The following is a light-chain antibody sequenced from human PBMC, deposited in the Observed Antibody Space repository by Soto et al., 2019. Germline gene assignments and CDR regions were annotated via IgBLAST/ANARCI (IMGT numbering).Light chain of an antibody. CDR3: LQDYNYPRT. CDR1: QDIRPD. V-gene: IGKV1-6*01. J-gene: IGKJ1*01. CDR2: AAS. Sequence: AIQITQSPSSLSASVGDRVTITCRASQDIRPDLGWYQQKPGKAPKLLIYAASSLQSGVPSRFSGSGSGTDFTLTISSLQPEDFATYYCLQDYNYPRTFGQGTKVEIK.